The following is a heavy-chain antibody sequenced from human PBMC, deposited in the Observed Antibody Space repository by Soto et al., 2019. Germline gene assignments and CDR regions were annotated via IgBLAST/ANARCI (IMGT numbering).Heavy chain of an antibody. CDR3: ARIYYDSVFDY. V-gene: IGHV4-30-4*01. J-gene: IGHJ4*02. D-gene: IGHD3-22*01. Sequence: ASETLSLTCTGSGGSISSGGYYWSLIRQPPGKGLEWIGYIYYSGSTYYNPSLKSRVTISVDTSKNQFSLKLSSVTAADTAVYYCARIYYDSVFDYWGQGTLVTVSS. CDR2: IYYSGST. CDR1: GGSISSGGYY.